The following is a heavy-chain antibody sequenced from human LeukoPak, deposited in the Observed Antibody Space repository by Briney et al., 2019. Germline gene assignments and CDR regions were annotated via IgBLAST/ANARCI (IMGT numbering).Heavy chain of an antibody. CDR3: ARDMKASWFGSDAFDI. CDR2: IYYSGST. J-gene: IGHJ3*02. CDR1: GRALRSEY. Sequence: SENLSRTCFFEGRALRSEYGSRFRQPPGNELEWIGYIYYSGSTNYNPSLKSRVTISVDTSKNQFSLKLSSVTAADTAVYYCARDMKASWFGSDAFDIWGQGTMVTVSS. V-gene: IGHV4-59*13. D-gene: IGHD3-10*01.